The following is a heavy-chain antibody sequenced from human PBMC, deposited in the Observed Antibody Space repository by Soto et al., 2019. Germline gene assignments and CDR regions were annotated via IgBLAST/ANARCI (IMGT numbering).Heavy chain of an antibody. CDR2: FSNTGGGT. CDR3: AKGRGLPSEFDY. V-gene: IGHV3-23*01. J-gene: IGHJ4*02. Sequence: LRLSCAASGFTPSDYAMSWVRQAPGKGLEWVSVFSNTGGGTYYADSVKGRFTISRDNSKNMLYLQMTSLRAEDTAVYYCAKGRGLPSEFDYWGQGTQVTVSS. CDR1: GFTPSDYA.